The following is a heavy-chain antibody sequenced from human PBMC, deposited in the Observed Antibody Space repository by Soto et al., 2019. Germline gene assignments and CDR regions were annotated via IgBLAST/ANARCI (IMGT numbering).Heavy chain of an antibody. V-gene: IGHV3-30*18. Sequence: QVQLVESGGRVVQPGRSLRLSCATSGFNFYSHGRHWVRQSPGKGLEWVAVISYDGSNKYYMESVKGRFTISRDNSKNTLSLQMNSLRAEDTAVYYCAKDLSGVTVIDATQGFDSWGQGTLVTVSS. CDR1: GFNFYSHG. CDR3: AKDLSGVTVIDATQGFDS. D-gene: IGHD2-15*01. J-gene: IGHJ4*02. CDR2: ISYDGSNK.